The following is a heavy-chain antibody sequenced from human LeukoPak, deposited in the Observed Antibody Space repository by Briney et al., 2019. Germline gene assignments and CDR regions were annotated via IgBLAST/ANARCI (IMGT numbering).Heavy chain of an antibody. D-gene: IGHD4-17*01. J-gene: IGHJ3*02. CDR1: GGSISSGSYY. Sequence: PSQTLSLTCTVSGGSISSGSYYWSWIRQPAGKGLEWIGRIYTSGSTNYNPSLKSRVTISVDTSKNQFSLKLSSVTAADTAVYYCARVDDYGDLRLRPASPNDAFDIWGQGAMVTVPS. CDR2: IYTSGST. V-gene: IGHV4-61*02. CDR3: ARVDDYGDLRLRPASPNDAFDI.